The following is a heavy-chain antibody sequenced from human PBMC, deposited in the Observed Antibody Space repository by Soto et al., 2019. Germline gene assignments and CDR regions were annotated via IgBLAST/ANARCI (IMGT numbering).Heavy chain of an antibody. D-gene: IGHD5-12*01. CDR3: VRHAQWIIRAE. J-gene: IGHJ4*02. Sequence: SETLSLTCAVSGGSFSGYYWTWIRQSPGKGLEWIGEINHSGTTNYNPSLKSRVTISTDTSKNEFSLKLSSVTAADTAVYYCVRHAQWIIRAEWGQGSLVTVSS. CDR2: INHSGTT. CDR1: GGSFSGYY. V-gene: IGHV4-34*01.